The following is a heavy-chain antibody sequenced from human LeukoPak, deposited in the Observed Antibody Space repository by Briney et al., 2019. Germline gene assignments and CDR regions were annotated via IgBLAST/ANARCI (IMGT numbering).Heavy chain of an antibody. J-gene: IGHJ6*02. CDR3: VRDSRYTMDV. Sequence: PGGSLRLSCTASGFTFSMYWMHWVRQAPGKGPVWVSRITSDGSTTIYADSVKGRFTISRDNAKNTLYLQMNSLRAEDTAVYYCVRDSRYTMDVRGQGTTVTVPS. D-gene: IGHD5-18*01. CDR1: GFTFSMYW. V-gene: IGHV3-74*01. CDR2: ITSDGSTT.